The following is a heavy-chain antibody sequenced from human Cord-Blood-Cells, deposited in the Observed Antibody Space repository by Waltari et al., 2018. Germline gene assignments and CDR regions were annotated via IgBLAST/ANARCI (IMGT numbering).Heavy chain of an antibody. CDR1: GGTFSSYA. V-gene: IGHV1-69*01. CDR3: ARDLGDGSSSWYFDY. D-gene: IGHD6-13*01. CDR2: IIPIFGTA. J-gene: IGHJ4*02. Sequence: QVQLVQSGAEVKKPGSPVKVACKASGGTFSSYAISGVRQAPGQGLEWMGGIIPIFGTANYAQKFQGRVTITADESTSTAYMELSSLRSEDTAVYYCARDLGDGSSSWYFDYWGQGTLVTVSS.